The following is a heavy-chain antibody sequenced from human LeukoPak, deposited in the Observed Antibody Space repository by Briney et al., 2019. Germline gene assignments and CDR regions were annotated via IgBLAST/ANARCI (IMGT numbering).Heavy chain of an antibody. Sequence: GGSLRLSCTASGFTLTTYAMHWVRQAPGKGLEWVAVISDGNHKFYADSVKGRFTISRDNSKNTLYLQMDSLRVEDTALYYCARDKEGDSSSWYFGRDRFDPRGQGTVVTVSS. V-gene: IGHV3-30*04. D-gene: IGHD6-13*01. CDR1: GFTLTTYA. CDR3: ARDKEGDSSSWYFGRDRFDP. CDR2: ISDGNHK. J-gene: IGHJ5*02.